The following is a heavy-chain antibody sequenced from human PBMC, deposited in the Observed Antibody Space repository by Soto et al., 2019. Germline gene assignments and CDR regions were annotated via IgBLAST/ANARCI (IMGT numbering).Heavy chain of an antibody. CDR1: GYTFTDAW. CDR2: VYPGDSQT. J-gene: IGHJ4*02. Sequence: PGEALKISCKASGYTFTDAWIGWVRQMPGKGMEWMGIVYPGDSQTRYNPSFQGQITISADKYITTAYLQWTSLKASDSAMYYCARQKRXWGQVTLVTVSX. CDR3: ARQKRX. V-gene: IGHV5-51*01.